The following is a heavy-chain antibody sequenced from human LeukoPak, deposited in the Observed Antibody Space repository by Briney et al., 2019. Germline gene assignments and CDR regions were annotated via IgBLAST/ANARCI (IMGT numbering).Heavy chain of an antibody. J-gene: IGHJ3*02. V-gene: IGHV4-59*11. CDR3: ARDLVTVTKGFDI. CDR1: GDSFSSHY. D-gene: IGHD4-17*01. CDR2: ISYIGTT. Sequence: SETLSLTCAVSGDSFSSHYWTWIRQPPGRGLEWIGYISYIGTTNYNPSLKSRVTISIDASKNQFSLKLSSVTTADTAVYYCARDLVTVTKGFDIWGRGTMVSVSS.